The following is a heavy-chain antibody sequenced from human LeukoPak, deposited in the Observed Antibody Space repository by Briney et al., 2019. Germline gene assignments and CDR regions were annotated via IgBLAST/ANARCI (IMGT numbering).Heavy chain of an antibody. D-gene: IGHD1-26*01. Sequence: TAETLSLTRAVYGGSFSGYYWSWIRQPPGKGLEWIGEINHSGSTNYNPSLKSRVTISVDTSKNQFSLKLSSVTAADTAVYYCARDVIVGATRAHDAFDIWGQGTMVTVSS. V-gene: IGHV4-34*01. CDR1: GGSFSGYY. CDR2: INHSGST. J-gene: IGHJ3*02. CDR3: ARDVIVGATRAHDAFDI.